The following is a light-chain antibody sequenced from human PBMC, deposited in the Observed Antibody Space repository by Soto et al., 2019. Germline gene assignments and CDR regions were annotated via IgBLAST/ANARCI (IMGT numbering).Light chain of an antibody. Sequence: DIQMPQSPSAMSASLGDRATITCRARQGISNSLAWFQQRPGKVPKRLIYGASTLQSGAPSRFSGSASGAAFTLTISSLQPEDFATYYCLQYNSYPFTFGGGTKVEIK. CDR3: LQYNSYPFT. V-gene: IGKV1-17*03. CDR1: QGISNS. CDR2: GAS. J-gene: IGKJ4*01.